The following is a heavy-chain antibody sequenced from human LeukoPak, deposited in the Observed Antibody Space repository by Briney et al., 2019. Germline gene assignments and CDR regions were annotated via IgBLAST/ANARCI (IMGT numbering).Heavy chain of an antibody. CDR3: ARPYDSSGYYIRGAFDI. V-gene: IGHV4-59*02. CDR2: LYFSGST. CDR1: CGSVNSHY. J-gene: IGHJ3*02. Sequence: SETLSLTCTVSCGSVNSHYWSWIRQPPGKGLEWIGYLYFSGSTGYNPSLKSRVSISVETSKNQFSLRLSSVTAADTAVYYCARPYDSSGYYIRGAFDIWGQGAMVTVS. D-gene: IGHD3-22*01.